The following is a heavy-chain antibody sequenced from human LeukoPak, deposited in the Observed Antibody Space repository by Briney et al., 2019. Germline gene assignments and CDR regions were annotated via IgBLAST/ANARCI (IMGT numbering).Heavy chain of an antibody. V-gene: IGHV3-49*04. D-gene: IGHD2-2*01. CDR2: IRNKPDGGTT. J-gene: IGHJ4*02. Sequence: GGSLRLSSAASGFTFGDYAMSWVRQAPGKGVEWISFIRNKPDGGTTEYAASVKGRFTISRDDSKSIAYLQMNSLKTEDTAVYYCTRGLGIVVVPAYEDYWGQGTLVTVSS. CDR1: GFTFGDYA. CDR3: TRGLGIVVVPAYEDY.